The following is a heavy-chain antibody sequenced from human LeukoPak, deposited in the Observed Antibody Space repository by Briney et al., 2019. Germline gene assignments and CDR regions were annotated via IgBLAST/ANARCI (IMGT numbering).Heavy chain of an antibody. D-gene: IGHD3-10*01. Sequence: GGSLRLSCAASGFTFSSYSMDWVRQAPGKGLEWVSYISSSSSTIYYADSLKGRFTISRDNAKNSLYLQMNSLRAEDTAVYYCARDINYYYYMDVWGKGTTVTVSS. CDR3: ARDINYYYYMDV. CDR1: GFTFSSYS. V-gene: IGHV3-48*04. J-gene: IGHJ6*03. CDR2: ISSSSSTI.